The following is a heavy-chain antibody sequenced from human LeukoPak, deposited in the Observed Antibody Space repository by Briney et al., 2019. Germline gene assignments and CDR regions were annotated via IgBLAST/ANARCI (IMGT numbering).Heavy chain of an antibody. D-gene: IGHD6-19*01. CDR1: GFTFSTYT. V-gene: IGHV3-21*01. CDR3: ARGNGVWSYYFDY. J-gene: IGHJ4*02. CDR2: IRSSSASYI. Sequence: PGGSLRLSCAASGFTFSTYTMNWVRQAPGKGLEWVSSIRSSSASYIYYADSVRGRFTISRDNAENSLYLQMDSLGDEDTAVYYCARGNGVWSYYFDYWGQGTLVTVSS.